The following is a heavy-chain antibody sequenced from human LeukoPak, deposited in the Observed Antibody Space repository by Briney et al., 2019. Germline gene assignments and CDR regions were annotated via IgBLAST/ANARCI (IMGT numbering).Heavy chain of an antibody. CDR3: ARERDSEWLPRSYYFDY. CDR1: GFIFSSYA. V-gene: IGHV3-30*04. D-gene: IGHD5-24*01. Sequence: GRSLRLSCAASGFIFSSYAMHWVRQAPGKGLEWVAVISYDGSSKYYADSVKGRFTISRDNSKNTLYLQMYSLRAEDTAVYYCARERDSEWLPRSYYFDYWGQGTLVTVSS. J-gene: IGHJ4*02. CDR2: ISYDGSSK.